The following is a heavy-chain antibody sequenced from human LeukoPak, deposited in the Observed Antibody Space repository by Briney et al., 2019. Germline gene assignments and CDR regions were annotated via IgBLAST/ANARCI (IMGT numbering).Heavy chain of an antibody. CDR2: ISPASGAT. CDR3: LDEHGG. Sequence: ASVRVSCKASGYTFTGSYMHWVRQAPGQGFEWIGWISPASGATKYAQNFQGRVTLTTDTSITTAYMELSSLTSDDTASYYCLDEHGGWGQGTPVTVSS. D-gene: IGHD3-16*01. CDR1: GYTFTGSY. V-gene: IGHV1-2*02. J-gene: IGHJ4*02.